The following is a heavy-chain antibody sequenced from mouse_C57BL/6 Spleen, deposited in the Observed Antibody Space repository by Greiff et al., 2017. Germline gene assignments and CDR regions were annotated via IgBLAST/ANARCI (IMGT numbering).Heavy chain of an antibody. CDR2: IDPETGGT. Sequence: VQLQQSGAELVRPGASVTLSCKASGYTFTDYEMPWVKQTPVHGLEWIGAIDPETGGTAYNQKFKGKAILTADKSSSTAYMELRSLTSEDSAVYYSTRGPLLGYFDYWGQGTTLTVSS. CDR3: TRGPLLGYFDY. J-gene: IGHJ2*01. D-gene: IGHD6-1*01. CDR1: GYTFTDYE. V-gene: IGHV1-15*01.